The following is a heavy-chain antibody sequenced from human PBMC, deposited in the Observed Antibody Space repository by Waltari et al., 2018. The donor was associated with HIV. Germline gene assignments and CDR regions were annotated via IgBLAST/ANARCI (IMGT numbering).Heavy chain of an antibody. J-gene: IGHJ2*01. CDR1: GFTFSSTD. CDR2: ISYDAREK. V-gene: IGHV3-7*01. Sequence: EVKLVQSGGGAVQTVGSLRLSCGGSGFTFSSTDRDWVRQTPGKGLEWVAQISYDAREKFHGDSVRGRFVVSRDNARNSIFLQMNNLRDDDTGVYFCVRQPLRHDL. CDR3: VRQPLRHDL.